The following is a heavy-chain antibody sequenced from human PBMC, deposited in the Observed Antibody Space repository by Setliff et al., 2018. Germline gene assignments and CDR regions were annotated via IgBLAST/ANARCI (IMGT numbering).Heavy chain of an antibody. CDR2: INQSGST. D-gene: IGHD6-19*01. CDR1: GAFFSDYY. Sequence: SETLSLTCEVSGAFFSDYYWTWIRQSPGKGREWIGEINQSGSTNYNPSLKSRVTMSVDTAQNSLYLQMNNLTAEDTAVYFCARARSNGWEEHDYWGQGTMVTVSS. V-gene: IGHV4-34*10. J-gene: IGHJ4*02. CDR3: ARARSNGWEEHDY.